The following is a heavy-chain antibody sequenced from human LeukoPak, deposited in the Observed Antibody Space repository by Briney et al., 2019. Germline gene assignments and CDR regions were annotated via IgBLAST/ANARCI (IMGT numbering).Heavy chain of an antibody. Sequence: GGSLRLSRAASGFTFSSYGMHWVRQAPGKGLEWVTFIHYDVNSKYYADSVKGRFTISGDNSKNTVYLEMSSLRAEDTAVYYCARDSWGWDCWGQGTLVIVSS. V-gene: IGHV3-30*02. CDR3: ARDSWGWDC. J-gene: IGHJ4*02. CDR1: GFTFSSYG. D-gene: IGHD3-16*01. CDR2: IHYDVNSK.